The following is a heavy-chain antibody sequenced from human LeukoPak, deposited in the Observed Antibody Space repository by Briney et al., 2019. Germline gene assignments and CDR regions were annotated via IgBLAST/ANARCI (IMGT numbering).Heavy chain of an antibody. CDR2: ISRGGRTV. CDR1: GFTFSNYE. D-gene: IGHD6-6*01. CDR3: ARGSVAGRQRAPPKEWFDP. Sequence: GGSLRLSCAASGFTFSNYEMNWVRQAPGKGLDWVAYISRGGRTVDYADSVKGRFTISRDNAKNSLYLQMNSLRAEDTAVYYCARGSVAGRQRAPPKEWFDPWGQGTLVTVSS. J-gene: IGHJ5*02. V-gene: IGHV3-48*03.